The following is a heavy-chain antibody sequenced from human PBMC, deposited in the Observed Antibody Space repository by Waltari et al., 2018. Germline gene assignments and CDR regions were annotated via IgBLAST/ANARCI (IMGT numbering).Heavy chain of an antibody. CDR1: GGSISSYY. CDR3: ARKWIGMDV. D-gene: IGHD2-2*03. Sequence: VQLQESGPGLVKPSETLSLTCTVSGGSISSYYWSWIRQPPGKGLEWVANIKQDGSEKYYVDSVKGRFTISRDNAKNSLYLQMNSLRAEDTAVYYCARKWIGMDVWGQGTTVTVSS. CDR2: IKQDGSEK. V-gene: IGHV3-7*01. J-gene: IGHJ6*02.